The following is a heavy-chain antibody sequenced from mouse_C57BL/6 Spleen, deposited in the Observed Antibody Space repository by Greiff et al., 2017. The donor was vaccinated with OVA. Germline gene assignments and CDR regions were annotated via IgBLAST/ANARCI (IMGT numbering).Heavy chain of an antibody. D-gene: IGHD1-1*01. J-gene: IGHJ1*03. Sequence: EVQLQESGPELVKPGDSVKISCKASGYSFTGYFMNWVMQSHGKRLEWIGRINPYNGDTFYNQKFKGKATLTVDKSSSTAHMELRSLTSEDSAVYYCARTTVVYWYFDVWGTGTTVTVSS. CDR1: GYSFTGYF. CDR3: ARTTVVYWYFDV. V-gene: IGHV1-20*01. CDR2: INPYNGDT.